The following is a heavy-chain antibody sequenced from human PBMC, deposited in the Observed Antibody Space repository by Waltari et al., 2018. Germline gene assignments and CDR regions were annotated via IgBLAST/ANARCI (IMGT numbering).Heavy chain of an antibody. CDR1: GGSFSGYY. CDR2: INHSGST. V-gene: IGHV4-34*01. Sequence: QVQLQQRGAGLLKPSETLSLTCAVYGGSFSGYYWSWIRQPPGKGLEWNGEINHSGSTNYNPSLKSRVTISVDTSKNQFSLKLRSVTAADTAVYYCAGPRGGDNDYWGQGTLVTVSS. D-gene: IGHD3-16*01. CDR3: AGPRGGDNDY. J-gene: IGHJ4*02.